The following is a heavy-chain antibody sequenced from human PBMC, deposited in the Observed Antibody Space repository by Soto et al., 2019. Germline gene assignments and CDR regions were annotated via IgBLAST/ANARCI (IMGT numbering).Heavy chain of an antibody. CDR2: IYYSGST. V-gene: IGHV4-30-4*01. CDR1: GGSISSGDYY. CDR3: ARGPTVTYYYYGMDV. D-gene: IGHD4-4*01. J-gene: IGHJ6*02. Sequence: KASETLSLTCTVSGGSISSGDYYWSWIRQPPGKGLEWIGYIYYSGSTYYNPSLKSRVTISVDTSKNQFSLKLSSVTAADTAVYYCARGPTVTYYYYGMDVWGQGTTVTVSS.